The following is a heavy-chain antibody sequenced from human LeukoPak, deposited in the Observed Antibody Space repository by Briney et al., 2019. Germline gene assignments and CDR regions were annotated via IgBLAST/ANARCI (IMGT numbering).Heavy chain of an antibody. Sequence: SETLSLTCTVSGGSISSGSYYWSWIRQPAGKGLEWIGRIYTSGSTNYNPSLKSRVTISVDTSKNQFSLKLSSVTAADTAVYYCAREAREVRITHRYYFDYWGQGTLVTVSS. CDR2: IYTSGST. J-gene: IGHJ4*02. CDR3: AREAREVRITHRYYFDY. D-gene: IGHD6-6*01. V-gene: IGHV4-61*02. CDR1: GGSISSGSYY.